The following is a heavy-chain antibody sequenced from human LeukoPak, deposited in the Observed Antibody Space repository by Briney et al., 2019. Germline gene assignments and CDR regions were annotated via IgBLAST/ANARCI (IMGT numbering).Heavy chain of an antibody. J-gene: IGHJ4*02. CDR2: ISSSSSSI. V-gene: IGHV3-48*01. D-gene: IGHD6-19*01. CDR3: ARVRGAYSSGWYVDH. Sequence: GGSLRLSCAAPEFTFSSYGMNWVRQAPGKGLEWVSYISSSSSSIYYADSAKGRFTISRDNAENSLSLQMNSLRAEDTAVYYCARVRGAYSSGWYVDHWGQGTLVTVSS. CDR1: EFTFSSYG.